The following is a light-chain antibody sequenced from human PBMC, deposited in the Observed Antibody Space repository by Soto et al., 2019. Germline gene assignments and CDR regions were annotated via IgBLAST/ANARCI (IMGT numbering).Light chain of an antibody. CDR2: DAS. CDR3: QQCNTYPTT. Sequence: ALRVTQAPSSPSAFLGDKVTITCRGSQGISSALAWYKQKPGKAPKLLIYDASSLESGVPSRFSGSGSGTDFSLTISSLQPEDFATYYRQQCNTYPTTFAHGPRLEIK. CDR1: QGISSA. V-gene: IGKV1-13*02. J-gene: IGKJ5*01.